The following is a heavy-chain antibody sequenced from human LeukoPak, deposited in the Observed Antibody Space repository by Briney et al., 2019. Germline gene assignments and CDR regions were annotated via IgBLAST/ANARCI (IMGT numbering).Heavy chain of an antibody. CDR1: GYSFTSYW. J-gene: IGHJ4*02. CDR2: IYPGDSDT. V-gene: IGHV5-51*01. CDR3: ARLRFWSGYPYYFDY. D-gene: IGHD3-3*01. Sequence: GESLKISWKGSGYSFTSYWIGWVRQMPGKGLEWMGIIYPGDSDTRYSPSFQGQVTISADKSISTAYLQWSSLKASDTAMYYCARLRFWSGYPYYFDYWGQGTLVTVSS.